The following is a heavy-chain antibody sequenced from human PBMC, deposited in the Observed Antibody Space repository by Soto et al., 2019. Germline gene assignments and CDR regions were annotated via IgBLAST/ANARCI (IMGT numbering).Heavy chain of an antibody. D-gene: IGHD6-13*01. V-gene: IGHV4-39*02. CDR2: FFIGGNT. CDR1: GGSISSSTYY. CDR3: ARDRSTKAAAGLYYYYYGMDV. Sequence: SETLSLTCTVSGGSISSSTYYWGWMRQPPGKGLEWIASFFIGGNTYYNPSLKSRVTISVDTSKNQFSLKLSSVTAADTAVYYCARDRSTKAAAGLYYYYYGMDVWGQGTTVTVSS. J-gene: IGHJ6*02.